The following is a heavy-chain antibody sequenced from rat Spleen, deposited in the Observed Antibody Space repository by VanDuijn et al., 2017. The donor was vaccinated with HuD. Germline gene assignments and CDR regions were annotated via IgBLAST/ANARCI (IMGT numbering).Heavy chain of an antibody. V-gene: IGHV5-29*01. CDR1: GFTFSDYY. J-gene: IGHJ2*01. CDR2: ITYDGSTT. Sequence: EVQLVESAGDLVQPGRSLKLSCAASGFTFSDYYMAWVRQAPTKGLEWVATITYDGSTTYYRDSVKGRFTISRDNAKSTLYLQMDSLRFEDTATYYCARGRSSDYWGQGVMVTVSS. CDR3: ARGRSSDY. D-gene: IGHD1-11*01.